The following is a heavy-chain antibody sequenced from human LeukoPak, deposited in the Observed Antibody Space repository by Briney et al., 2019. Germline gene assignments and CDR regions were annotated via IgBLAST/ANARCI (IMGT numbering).Heavy chain of an antibody. CDR3: AKDPDCSSTSCPYYFDY. J-gene: IGHJ4*02. CDR1: GFTFSSYG. V-gene: IGHV3-30*02. Sequence: GGSLRLSCAASGFTFSSYGMHWVRRAPGKGLEWVAFIRYDGSNKYYADSVKGRFTISRDNSKNTLYLQMNSLRAEDTAVYYCAKDPDCSSTSCPYYFDYWGQGTLVTVSS. CDR2: IRYDGSNK. D-gene: IGHD2-2*01.